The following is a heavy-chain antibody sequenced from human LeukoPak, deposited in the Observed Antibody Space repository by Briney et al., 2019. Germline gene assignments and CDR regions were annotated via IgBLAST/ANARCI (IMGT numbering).Heavy chain of an antibody. CDR2: IYTSGST. Sequence: KPSETLSLTCTVSGGSISSYYWSWIRQPAGKGLEWIGRIYTSGSTNYNPSLKSRVTMSVDTSKNQFSLKLSSVTAADTAVYYCARESTYYYDSSGYSNWFDPGGQGTLVTVS. CDR1: GGSISSYY. V-gene: IGHV4-4*07. CDR3: ARESTYYYDSSGYSNWFDP. D-gene: IGHD3-22*01. J-gene: IGHJ5*02.